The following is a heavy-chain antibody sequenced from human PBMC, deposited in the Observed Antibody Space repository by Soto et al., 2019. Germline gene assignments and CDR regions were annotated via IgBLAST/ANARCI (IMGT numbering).Heavy chain of an antibody. V-gene: IGHV4-59*08. CDR3: ARQDYSSGYDY. J-gene: IGHJ4*02. CDR1: GGSISSYY. D-gene: IGHD6-19*01. Sequence: PLETLSLTCPVSGGSISSYYWSWIRQPPGKGLEWIGYIYYSGSTNYNPSLKSRVTISVDTSKNQFSLKLSSVTAADTAVYYCARQDYSSGYDYWGQGTLVTVSS. CDR2: IYYSGST.